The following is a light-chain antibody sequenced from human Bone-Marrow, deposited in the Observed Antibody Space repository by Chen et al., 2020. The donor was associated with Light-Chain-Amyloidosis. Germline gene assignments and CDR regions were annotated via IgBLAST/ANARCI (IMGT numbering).Light chain of an antibody. J-gene: IGLJ2*01. CDR3: QSADSSGTYDVI. Sequence: SYVLTQPPSVSASPGQTASITCTGDDLPTKYAYWYQQKPGQAPALVIHRDTERPSGISERFSGSSSGTTATLTISGVQAEDEDDYHCQSADSSGTYDVIFGGGTKLTVL. CDR1: DLPTKY. V-gene: IGLV3-25*03. CDR2: RDT.